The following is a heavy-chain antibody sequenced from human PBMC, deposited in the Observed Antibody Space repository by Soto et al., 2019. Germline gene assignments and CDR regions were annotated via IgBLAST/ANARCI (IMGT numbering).Heavy chain of an antibody. J-gene: IGHJ4*02. CDR3: ARLGGGNFDFDY. Sequence: PSETLSLTCTISGGSLSVYYWSWIRQSPGKGLEWLAFIYNTGSAYYNPSLKSRLTISIGTSRNDFSLNLRSVTAADTAVYFCARLGGGNFDFDYWGRGTLVTVSS. D-gene: IGHD3-9*01. V-gene: IGHV4-59*01. CDR2: IYNTGSA. CDR1: GGSLSVYY.